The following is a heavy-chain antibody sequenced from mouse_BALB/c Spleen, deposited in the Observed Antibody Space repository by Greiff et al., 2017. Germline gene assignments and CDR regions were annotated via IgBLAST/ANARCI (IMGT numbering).Heavy chain of an antibody. Sequence: EVKLMESGGGLVKPGGSLKLSCAASGFTFSDYYMYWVRQTPEKRLEWVATISDGGSYTYYPDSVKGRFTISRDNAKNNLYLQMSSLKSEDTAMYYCARGDDYALAYWGQGTLVTVSA. J-gene: IGHJ3*01. D-gene: IGHD2-4*01. V-gene: IGHV5-4*02. CDR1: GFTFSDYY. CDR2: ISDGGSYT. CDR3: ARGDDYALAY.